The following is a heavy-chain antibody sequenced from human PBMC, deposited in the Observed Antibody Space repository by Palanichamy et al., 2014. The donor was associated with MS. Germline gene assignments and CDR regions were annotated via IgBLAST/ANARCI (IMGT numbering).Heavy chain of an antibody. CDR1: GIDVTDSF. CDR2: IYRDGTI. J-gene: IGHJ4*02. CDR3: ARGYGGKGFDS. Sequence: EVQLVESGGGLMHPGGSLRLSCAASGIDVTDSFMTWVRQAPGKGLDWVSLIYRDGTIYYSHSVKGRFTMSRDKSTNTLYLQMNSLTVEDTAIYYCARGYGGKGFDSWGQGTLVTVSA. V-gene: IGHV3-53*01. D-gene: IGHD4-23*01.